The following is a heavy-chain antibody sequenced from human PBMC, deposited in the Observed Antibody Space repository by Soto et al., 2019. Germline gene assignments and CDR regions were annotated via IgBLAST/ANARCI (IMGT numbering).Heavy chain of an antibody. D-gene: IGHD7-27*01. J-gene: IGHJ4*02. CDR2: VFHTGNT. V-gene: IGHV4-4*02. CDR1: GASMTRSVW. Sequence: SETLSLTCTVSGASMTRSVWCTWVRQPPGKGLEWIGEVFHTGNTNYNPSLKSRVTMSVDKSTNEFSLKVTSVTAADTAIYYCARKAWVRFDYWGQGALVTVSS. CDR3: ARKAWVRFDY.